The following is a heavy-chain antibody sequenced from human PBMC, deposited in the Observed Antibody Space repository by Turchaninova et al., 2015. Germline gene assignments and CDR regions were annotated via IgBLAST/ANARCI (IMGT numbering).Heavy chain of an antibody. CDR2: MFHSGNT. CDR1: GFSVITNDYY. J-gene: IGHJ5*02. Sequence: QIQLQGSGPGLLKPSETLSLTCAVSGFSVITNDYYFGWIRQPPGKGLEWIGSMFHSGNTYYNPSLKSRVTMSIDTSKNQFSLKLSSVTAADTAVYYCARHYDYRFGPWGQGTLVTVSS. CDR3: ARHYDYRFGP. D-gene: IGHD3-16*01. V-gene: IGHV4-38-2*01.